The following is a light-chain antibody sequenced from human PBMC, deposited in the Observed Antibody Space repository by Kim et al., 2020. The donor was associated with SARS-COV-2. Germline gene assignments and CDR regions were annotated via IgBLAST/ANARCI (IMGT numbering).Light chain of an antibody. V-gene: IGKV1-8*01. CDR3: QQYYSYPLT. CDR1: QGFSSY. J-gene: IGKJ4*01. Sequence: AIRMTQSPSSLSASTGDRVTISCRASQGFSSYLAWYQQKPGTAPKLLIYAASTLQSGVPSRFSGSGSGTDFTLTISCLQSEDFATYYCQQYYSYPLTFGGGTKVEIK. CDR2: AAS.